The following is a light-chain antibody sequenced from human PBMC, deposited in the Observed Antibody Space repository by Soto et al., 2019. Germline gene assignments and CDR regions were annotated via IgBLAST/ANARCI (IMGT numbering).Light chain of an antibody. Sequence: EIVLTQSPGTLSLSLGERATLSCRASQSVTGRFLAWYQQKLGQAPRLLIYGVSSRATGIPERFSGSGSGTDFTLTISRLEPEDFAVYYCQQYDTSPRTFGQGTKVEIK. CDR2: GVS. CDR3: QQYDTSPRT. V-gene: IGKV3-20*01. J-gene: IGKJ1*01. CDR1: QSVTGRF.